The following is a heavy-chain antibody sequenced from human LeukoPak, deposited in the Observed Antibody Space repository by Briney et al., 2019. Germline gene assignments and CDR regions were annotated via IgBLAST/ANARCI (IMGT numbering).Heavy chain of an antibody. Sequence: PGGSLRLSCAASGFTFSDYYMSWIRQAPEKGLEWVSHISRSGSTRYYADSLKGRFTISRDNAKNSLYPQMNSLRAEDTAVYYCARTAYYYDSSGYDDAFDIWGQGTMVTVSS. D-gene: IGHD3-22*01. CDR2: ISRSGSTR. J-gene: IGHJ3*02. CDR3: ARTAYYYDSSGYDDAFDI. CDR1: GFTFSDYY. V-gene: IGHV3-11*01.